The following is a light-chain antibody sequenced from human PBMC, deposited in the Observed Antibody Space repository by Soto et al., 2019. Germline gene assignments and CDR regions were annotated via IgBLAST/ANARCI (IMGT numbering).Light chain of an antibody. CDR1: QSVNSY. CDR3: QQRANWPYT. J-gene: IGKJ2*01. V-gene: IGKV3-11*01. CDR2: DAS. Sequence: EIVLTQSPATLSLSPGERATLSCRASQSVNSYLAWYQQKPGQAPRLLIYDASNRATGIPARFSGSGSETDFPLTISSLEPEDFAVYYCQQRANWPYTFGQGTKLEIK.